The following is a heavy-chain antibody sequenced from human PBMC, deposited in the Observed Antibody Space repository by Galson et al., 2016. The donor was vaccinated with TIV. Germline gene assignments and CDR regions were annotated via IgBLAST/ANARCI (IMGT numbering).Heavy chain of an antibody. CDR2: IDPTDSYT. Sequence: QSGAEVKKPGESLRISCKTSGYSFTNYWINWVRQMPGKGLEWMGRIDPTDSYTNYSPSFQGHVTISSDKSIRTAYLQWSSLKASDTAMYFCARGVSTGSGWLDPWGQGTLVTVSS. D-gene: IGHD5/OR15-5a*01. V-gene: IGHV5-10-1*01. J-gene: IGHJ5*02. CDR1: GYSFTNYW. CDR3: ARGVSTGSGWLDP.